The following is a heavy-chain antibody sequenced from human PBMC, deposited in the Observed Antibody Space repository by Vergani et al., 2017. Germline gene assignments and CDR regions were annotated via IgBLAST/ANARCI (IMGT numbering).Heavy chain of an antibody. CDR3: AKVGRSEVAGTVGAFDS. CDR1: GFTFIMHA. J-gene: IGHJ3*02. D-gene: IGHD6-19*01. CDR2: LSASDRRT. V-gene: IGHV3-23*01. Sequence: EVQLLESGGDLVQPGGSLRLSCAASGFTFIMHAMSWVRQAPGKGLEWVSTLSASDRRTHYADSVKGRLTISRDNSKNTLFLHMNSLRPEDTAVYYCAKVGRSEVAGTVGAFDSWGQGTMVTVSS.